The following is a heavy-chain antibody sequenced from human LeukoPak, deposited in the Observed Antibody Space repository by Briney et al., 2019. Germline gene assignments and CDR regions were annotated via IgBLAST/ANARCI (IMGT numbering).Heavy chain of an antibody. CDR1: GGSIRGYW. J-gene: IGHJ5*02. Sequence: PSETLSLTCTGSGGSIRGYWWWIRPPGGEGLERVGRIYGIGRADYNPALKSRFTISIDSSNSPLSLNLISVTAADTAMYYCARDSGPTEEVRFDPWGQGTLVTVSS. CDR2: IYGIGRA. D-gene: IGHD3-10*01. CDR3: ARDSGPTEEVRFDP. V-gene: IGHV4-4*07.